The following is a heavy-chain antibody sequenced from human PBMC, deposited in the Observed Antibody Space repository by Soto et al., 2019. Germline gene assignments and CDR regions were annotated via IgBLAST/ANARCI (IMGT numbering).Heavy chain of an antibody. D-gene: IGHD6-19*01. CDR3: AREPRYSSGWYQFGAFDI. Sequence: GSVKACFKACGYTFTSYGISWVRQAPGQGLEWMGWISAYNGNTNYAQKLQGRVTMTTDTSTSTAYMELRSLRSDDTAVYYCAREPRYSSGWYQFGAFDIWRQGKMVTVSS. CDR1: GYTFTSYG. J-gene: IGHJ3*02. CDR2: ISAYNGNT. V-gene: IGHV1-18*01.